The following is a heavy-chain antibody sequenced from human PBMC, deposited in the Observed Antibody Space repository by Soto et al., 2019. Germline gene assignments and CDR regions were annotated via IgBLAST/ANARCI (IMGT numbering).Heavy chain of an antibody. CDR3: ERDPPRYFTSSPEGAGL. CDR1: GYRFTDSH. Sequence: EASVKFFCKASGYRFTDSHIHWVRQASGQGLEWLGWINPKTGDTNYPQKFQGRITMTRDTSMSTAYMELTNLTSDDTAVYYCERDPPRYFTSSPEGAGLWGQGTLVTVSS. J-gene: IGHJ4*02. D-gene: IGHD2-21*01. CDR2: INPKTGDT. V-gene: IGHV1-2*02.